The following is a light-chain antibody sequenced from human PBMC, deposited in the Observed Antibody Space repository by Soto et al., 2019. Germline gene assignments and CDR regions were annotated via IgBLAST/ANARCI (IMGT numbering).Light chain of an antibody. J-gene: IGKJ5*01. CDR2: GAS. CDR1: QSVNNR. Sequence: EIVLTQSPDTLSLSPGERATLSCRASQSVNNRLAWYQQKPGQAPRLLISGASNRATGIPDRFSGSGSATDFSLIISSLEPEDFELYFCQQYGTSPMTFGQGTRLEIK. V-gene: IGKV3-20*01. CDR3: QQYGTSPMT.